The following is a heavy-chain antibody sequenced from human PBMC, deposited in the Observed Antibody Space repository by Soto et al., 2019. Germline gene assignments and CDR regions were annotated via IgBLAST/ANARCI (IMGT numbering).Heavy chain of an antibody. J-gene: IGHJ6*02. CDR3: AKDGVVVVAATVYYYYGMDV. CDR2: ISYDGSNK. Sequence: QVQLVESGGGVVQPGRSLRLSCAASGFTFSSYGMHWVRQAPGKGLEWVAVISYDGSNKYCAVSVKGRFTISRENSKNSLYLQMNSLRAEDTAVYYCAKDGVVVVAATVYYYYGMDVWGQGTTVTVSS. D-gene: IGHD2-15*01. V-gene: IGHV3-30*18. CDR1: GFTFSSYG.